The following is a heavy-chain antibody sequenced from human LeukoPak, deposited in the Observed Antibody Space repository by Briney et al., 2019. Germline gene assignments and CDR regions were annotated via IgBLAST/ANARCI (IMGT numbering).Heavy chain of an antibody. CDR3: AREDSNPKYYYYYGMDV. D-gene: IGHD4-11*01. CDR2: INPNSGGT. J-gene: IGHJ6*02. Sequence: ASVKVSCKASGYTFTGYYMHWVRQAPGQGLEWMGRINPNSGGTKYAQKFQGRVTMTRNTSINTAYMELSRLRSDDTAVCYCAREDSNPKYYYYYGMDVWGQGTTVTVSS. CDR1: GYTFTGYY. V-gene: IGHV1-2*06.